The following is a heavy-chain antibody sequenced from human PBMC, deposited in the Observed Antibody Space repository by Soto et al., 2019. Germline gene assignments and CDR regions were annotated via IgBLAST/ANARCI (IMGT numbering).Heavy chain of an antibody. CDR2: ISYDGSNK. D-gene: IGHD3-10*01. CDR3: ARIEKVGFGELFNYYYYGMDV. J-gene: IGHJ6*02. Sequence: PGGSLRLSCAASGFTFSSYAMHWVRQAPGKGLEWVAVISYDGSNKYYADSVKGRFTISRDNSKNTLYLQMNSLRAEDTAVYYCARIEKVGFGELFNYYYYGMDVWGQGTTVTVSS. V-gene: IGHV3-30-3*01. CDR1: GFTFSSYA.